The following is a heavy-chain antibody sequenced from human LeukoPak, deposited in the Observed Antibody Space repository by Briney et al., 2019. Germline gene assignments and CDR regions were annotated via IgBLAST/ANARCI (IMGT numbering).Heavy chain of an antibody. CDR1: GFTFRNAW. V-gene: IGHV3-15*04. CDR3: STVVWFGEFV. D-gene: IGHD3-10*01. Sequence: GGSLRLFCAASGFTFRNAWMSWVRQAPGKGLEGGGRIGRKTDGGATDYAVTVTGIFIISRDDSQNTLYLQMNSLKTEDTAVYYCSTVVWFGEFVWGQGTMVTVSS. J-gene: IGHJ3*01. CDR2: IGRKTDGGAT.